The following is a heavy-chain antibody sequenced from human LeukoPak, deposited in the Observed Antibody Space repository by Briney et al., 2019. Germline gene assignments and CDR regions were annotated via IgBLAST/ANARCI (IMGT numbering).Heavy chain of an antibody. CDR1: GGSISSSSYY. V-gene: IGHV4-39*07. Sequence: SETLSLTCTVSGGSISSSSYYWGWIRQPPGKGLEWIGEINHSGSTNYNPSLKSRVTISVDTSKNQFSLKLSSVTAADTAVYYCARGRIGGYYYYYGMDVWGQGTTVTVSS. J-gene: IGHJ6*02. CDR3: ARGRIGGYYYYYGMDV. CDR2: INHSGST.